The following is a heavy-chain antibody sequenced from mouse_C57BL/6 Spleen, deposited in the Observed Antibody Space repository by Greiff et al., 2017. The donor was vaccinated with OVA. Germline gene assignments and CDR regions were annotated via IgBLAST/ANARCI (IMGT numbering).Heavy chain of an antibody. CDR2: IYPGSGST. J-gene: IGHJ2*01. D-gene: IGHD2-3*01. Sequence: QVQLQQPGAELVKPGASVKMSCKASGYTFTSCWITWVKQRPGQGLEWIGDIYPGSGSTNYNEKFKSKATLTVDTSSSTAYMQLSSLTSEDSAVYYCATSSQSMMLRGFDYWGQGTTLTVSS. CDR1: GYTFTSCW. V-gene: IGHV1-55*01. CDR3: ATSSQSMMLRGFDY.